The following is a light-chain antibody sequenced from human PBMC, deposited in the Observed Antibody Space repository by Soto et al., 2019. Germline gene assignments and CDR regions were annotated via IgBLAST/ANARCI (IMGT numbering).Light chain of an antibody. Sequence: QSALTQPASVSGSPGQSITISCTGTSSDVGGYDYVSWYQHHPGKAPKLLTFEVSNRPSGVSNRFSGSKSGNTASLTISGLQAEDEADYYCSSHRSDITVVFGGGTQLTVL. CDR1: SSDVGGYDY. CDR3: SSHRSDITVV. CDR2: EVS. J-gene: IGLJ2*01. V-gene: IGLV2-14*01.